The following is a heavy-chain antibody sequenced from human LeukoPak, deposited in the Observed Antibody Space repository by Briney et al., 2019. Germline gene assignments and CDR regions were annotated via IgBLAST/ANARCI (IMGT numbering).Heavy chain of an antibody. CDR3: AGYYYDSSRGFDL. Sequence: GGSLRLSCAASGFEFDDYGMSWVRQAPGKGLERVCDINWNGAWTGYADSVKGRFTISRDNAKNSLYLQMNSLRADDTALYYCAGYYYDSSRGFDLWGQGTLVTVSA. V-gene: IGHV3-20*04. D-gene: IGHD3-22*01. J-gene: IGHJ5*02. CDR1: GFEFDDYG. CDR2: INWNGAWT.